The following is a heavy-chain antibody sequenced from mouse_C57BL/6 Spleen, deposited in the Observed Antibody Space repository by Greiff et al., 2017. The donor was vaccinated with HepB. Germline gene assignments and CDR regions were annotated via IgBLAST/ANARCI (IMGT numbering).Heavy chain of an antibody. D-gene: IGHD1-1*01. V-gene: IGHV1-15*01. CDR3: TLYYGSSYAFAY. CDR2: IDPETGGT. J-gene: IGHJ3*01. Sequence: QVQLQQSGAELVRPGASVTLSCKASGYTFTDYEMHWVKQTPVHGLEWIGAIDPETGGTAYNQKFKGKAILTADKSSSTAYMELRSLTSEDSAVYYCTLYYGSSYAFAYWGQGTLVTVSA. CDR1: GYTFTDYE.